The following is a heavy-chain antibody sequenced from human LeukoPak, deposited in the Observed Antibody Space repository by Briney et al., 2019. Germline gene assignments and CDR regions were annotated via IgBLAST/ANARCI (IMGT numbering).Heavy chain of an antibody. J-gene: IGHJ5*02. CDR1: GGSFSGYY. CDR2: INHSGST. D-gene: IGHD5-12*01. V-gene: IGHV4-34*01. Sequence: SETLSLTCAVYGGSFSGYYWSWIRQPPGKGLEWIGEINHSGSTNYNPSLKSRVTISVDTSKNQFSLKLSSVTAADTAVYYCARRGGPTIVATIRTRYNWFDPWGQGTLVTVSS. CDR3: ARRGGPTIVATIRTRYNWFDP.